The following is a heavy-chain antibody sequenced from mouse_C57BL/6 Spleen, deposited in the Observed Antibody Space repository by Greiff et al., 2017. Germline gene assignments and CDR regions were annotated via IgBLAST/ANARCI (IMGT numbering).Heavy chain of an antibody. CDR2: IRSKSSNYAT. D-gene: IGHD2-5*01. CDR3: VREGYSNFYFDY. J-gene: IGHJ2*01. V-gene: IGHV10-3*01. CDR1: GFTFNTYA. Sequence: QRVESGGGLVQPKGSLKLSCAASGFTFNTYAMHWVRQAPGKGLEWVARIRSKSSNYATYYADSVKDRFTISRDDSQSMLYLQMNNLKTEDTAMYYCVREGYSNFYFDYWGQGTTLTVSS.